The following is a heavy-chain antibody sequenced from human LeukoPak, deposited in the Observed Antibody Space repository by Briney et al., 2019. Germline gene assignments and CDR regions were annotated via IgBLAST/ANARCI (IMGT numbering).Heavy chain of an antibody. CDR3: ARTYYYDSSGYPDY. V-gene: IGHV1-2*06. CDR2: INPNSGGT. J-gene: IGHJ4*02. D-gene: IGHD3-22*01. Sequence: GASEKVSCKASGYTFTGYYMHWVRQAPGQGLEWMGRINPNSGGTNYAQKFQGRVTMTRDTSISTAYMELSRLRSDDTAVYYCARTYYYDSSGYPDYWGQGTLVTVSS. CDR1: GYTFTGYY.